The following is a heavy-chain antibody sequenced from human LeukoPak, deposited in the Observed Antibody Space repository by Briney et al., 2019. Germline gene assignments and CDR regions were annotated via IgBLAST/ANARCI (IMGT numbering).Heavy chain of an antibody. CDR2: NHYSGSG. CDR1: GGSISGSGYY. V-gene: IGHV4-39*01. CDR3: ARQWRGYYGSGNWFDP. D-gene: IGHD3-10*01. Sequence: SETLSLTCTVSGGSISGSGYYWGWIRQPPGKGLEWIVSNHYSGSGYYNPSLKSRVTISVDTSKNQFSLKLSSVTAEDTAVYYCARQWRGYYGSGNWFDPWGQGTLVTVSS. J-gene: IGHJ5*02.